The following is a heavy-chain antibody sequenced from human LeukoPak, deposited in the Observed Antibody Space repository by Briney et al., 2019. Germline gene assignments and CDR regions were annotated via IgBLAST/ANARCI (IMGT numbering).Heavy chain of an antibody. CDR2: FDPEDGET. CDR3: ATYTVGATTYYYGMDV. D-gene: IGHD1-26*01. Sequence: ASVKVSCKVSGYTLTELSMHCVRQAPGKGLEWMGGFDPEDGETIYAQKFQGRVTMTEDTSTDTAYMELSSLRSEDTAVYYCATYTVGATTYYYGMDVWGQGTTVTVSS. J-gene: IGHJ6*02. V-gene: IGHV1-24*01. CDR1: GYTLTELS.